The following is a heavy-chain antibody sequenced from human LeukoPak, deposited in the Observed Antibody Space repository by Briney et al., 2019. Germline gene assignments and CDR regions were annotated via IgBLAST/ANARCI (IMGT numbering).Heavy chain of an antibody. D-gene: IGHD5-18*01. CDR3: ARDWGTAMAPGDDAFDI. CDR1: GYTFTGYY. V-gene: IGHV1-2*02. Sequence: ASVKVSCKASGYTFTGYYMHWVRQAPGQGLEWMGWINPNSGGTNYAQKFQGRVTMTRDTSISTAYMELSRLRSDDTAVYYCARDWGTAMAPGDDAFDIWGQGTMVTVSS. CDR2: INPNSGGT. J-gene: IGHJ3*02.